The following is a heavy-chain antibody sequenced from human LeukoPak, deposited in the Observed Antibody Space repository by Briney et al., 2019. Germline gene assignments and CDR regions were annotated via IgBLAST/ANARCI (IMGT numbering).Heavy chain of an antibody. Sequence: SETLSLTCTVSGGSISSGGYYWTWNPQHTGQGLVWIGYIYYGGSTYYNPSLKSRVTTSVDTSKNHFSLKLSSLTAADTAVYYCARAGSAAAGLFDYWGQGTLVTVPS. D-gene: IGHD6-13*01. CDR2: IYYGGST. J-gene: IGHJ4*02. CDR3: ARAGSAAAGLFDY. CDR1: GGSISSGGYY. V-gene: IGHV4-31*03.